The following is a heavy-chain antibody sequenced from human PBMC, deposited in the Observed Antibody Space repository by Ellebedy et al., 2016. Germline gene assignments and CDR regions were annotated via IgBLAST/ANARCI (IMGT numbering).Heavy chain of an antibody. J-gene: IGHJ6*03. D-gene: IGHD3-3*01. V-gene: IGHV3-23*01. CDR1: GFTFSRYA. CDR3: ARWSGSRPTYYMDV. Sequence: GESLKISXDASGFTFSRYAMTWARQTPGKGLEWVSSISGSGDHTYYADSVRGRFTISSDDSRNTLSLEMNSLRVEDTGLYYCARWSGSRPTYYMDVWGKGTTVTVSS. CDR2: ISGSGDHT.